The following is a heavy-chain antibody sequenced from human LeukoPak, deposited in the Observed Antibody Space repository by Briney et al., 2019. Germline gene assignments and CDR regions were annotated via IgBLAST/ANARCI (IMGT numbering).Heavy chain of an antibody. V-gene: IGHV4-31*03. D-gene: IGHD5-24*01. CDR3: ARKRRLQHNWFDP. Sequence: SETLSLTCTVSGGSISSGGYYWSWIRQHPGKGLEWIGYIYYSGSTYYNPSPKSRVTISVDTSKNQFSLKLSSVTAAGTAVYYCARKRRLQHNWFDPWGRGTLVTVSS. CDR1: GGSISSGGYY. J-gene: IGHJ5*02. CDR2: IYYSGST.